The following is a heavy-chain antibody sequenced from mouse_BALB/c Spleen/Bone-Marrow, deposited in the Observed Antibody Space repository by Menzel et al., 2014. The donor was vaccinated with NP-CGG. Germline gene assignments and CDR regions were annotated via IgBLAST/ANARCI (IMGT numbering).Heavy chain of an antibody. Sequence: EVQLQQSGAELVKPGASVKLSCTASGFNIKDTYMHWVKQGPEQGLEWIGRIDPANGNTKYDPKFQGKATITTDTSSNTAYLQVSNLTSEDTAVYYCASATTATYYAMDYWGQGTSVTVSS. V-gene: IGHV14-3*02. J-gene: IGHJ4*01. CDR2: IDPANGNT. D-gene: IGHD1-2*01. CDR3: ASATTATYYAMDY. CDR1: GFNIKDTY.